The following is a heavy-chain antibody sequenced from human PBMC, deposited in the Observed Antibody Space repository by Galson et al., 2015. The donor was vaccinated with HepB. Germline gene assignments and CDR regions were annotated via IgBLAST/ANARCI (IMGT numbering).Heavy chain of an antibody. CDR1: GFTFGSYA. V-gene: IGHV3-23*01. CDR2: IRGSGGST. Sequence: SLRLSCAAYGFTFGSYAMNWVRQAPGKGLEWVSGIRGSGGSTYYADSVKGRFTISRDSSKNTLYLQMNTVGPEDTAIYHCARGTYSNGGFSFLIDYWGQGTLVTVSS. J-gene: IGHJ4*02. D-gene: IGHD2-15*01. CDR3: ARGTYSNGGFSFLIDY.